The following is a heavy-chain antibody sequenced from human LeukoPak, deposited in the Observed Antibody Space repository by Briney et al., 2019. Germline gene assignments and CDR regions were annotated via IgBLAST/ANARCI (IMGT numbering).Heavy chain of an antibody. CDR1: GLSFSGNY. CDR2: INHSGST. J-gene: IGHJ4*02. D-gene: IGHD6-13*01. CDR3: ARAPAAAGTIDY. Sequence: PSETRSLTCGVYGLSFSGNYVTWIRQPPGKGLEWIGEINHSGSTNYKSSLTSRVIISVDTSKNRFSLNLISVTAADTAVYYCARAPAAAGTIDYWGQGTLVTDSS. V-gene: IGHV4-34*01.